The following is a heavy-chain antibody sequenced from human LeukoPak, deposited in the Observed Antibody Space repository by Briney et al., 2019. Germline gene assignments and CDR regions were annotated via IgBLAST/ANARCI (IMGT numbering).Heavy chain of an antibody. CDR3: AKPSGSGVDY. CDR1: GFMFNTHD. Sequence: GGSLRLSCGASGFMFNTHDMHWGRQARGKGLGGVAFIRYDGTNTYDADSVKGRFTISRDNSRNTLYLQMKSLRREDTAVYYCAKPSGSGVDYWGQGTRITVSS. J-gene: IGHJ4*02. CDR2: IRYDGTNT. D-gene: IGHD1-26*01. V-gene: IGHV3-30*02.